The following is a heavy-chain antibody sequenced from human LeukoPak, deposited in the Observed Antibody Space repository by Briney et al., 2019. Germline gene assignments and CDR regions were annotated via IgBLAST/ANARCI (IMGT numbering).Heavy chain of an antibody. Sequence: SETLSLTCAVSGGSISSGGYSWSWIRQPPGKGLEWIGYIYHSGSTYYNPSLKSRVTISVDRSKNQFSLKLSSVTAADTAVYYCARGDVYGDPLGAFDIWGQGTMVTVSS. CDR2: IYHSGST. J-gene: IGHJ3*02. CDR3: ARGDVYGDPLGAFDI. CDR1: GGSISSGGYS. V-gene: IGHV4-30-2*01. D-gene: IGHD4-17*01.